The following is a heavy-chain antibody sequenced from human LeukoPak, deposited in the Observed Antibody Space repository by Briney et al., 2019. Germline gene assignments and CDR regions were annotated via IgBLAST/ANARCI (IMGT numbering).Heavy chain of an antibody. V-gene: IGHV6-1*01. D-gene: IGHD6-19*01. CDR2: TYYRSKWYN. CDR3: ARDGGIAVAETGVDLDY. J-gene: IGHJ4*02. CDR1: GDSVSSNSAA. Sequence: SQTLSLTCAISGDSVSSNSAAWNWIRQSPSRGLEWLGRTYYRSKWYNDYAVSVKSRITINPDTSKNQFSLQLNSVTPEDTAVYYCARDGGIAVAETGVDLDYWGQGTLVTVSS.